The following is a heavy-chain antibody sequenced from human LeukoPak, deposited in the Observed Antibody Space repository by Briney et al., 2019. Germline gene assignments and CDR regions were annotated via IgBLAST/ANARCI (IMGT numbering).Heavy chain of an antibody. CDR3: ARDGDTSGYSD. V-gene: IGHV3-7*01. CDR1: GFIFSDYW. D-gene: IGHD3-22*01. J-gene: IGHJ4*02. Sequence: GGSLRLSCAASGFIFSDYWMSYLRQAPGKGLEWVANIKQDGSEKYYLDSVKGRFTISRDNAKNSLSLQMNSLRAEDTAVYYCARDGDTSGYSDWGQGTLVTVSS. CDR2: IKQDGSEK.